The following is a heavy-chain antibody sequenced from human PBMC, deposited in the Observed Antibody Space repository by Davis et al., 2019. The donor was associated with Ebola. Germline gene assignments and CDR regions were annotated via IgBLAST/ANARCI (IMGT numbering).Heavy chain of an antibody. V-gene: IGHV3-73*01. J-gene: IGHJ4*02. Sequence: GESLKISCAASGFTFSGSAMHWVRQVSGKGLEWVGRIRSKANSYATAYAASVKGRFTISRDDSKNTAYLQMNSLKTEDTAVYYCTGSMRGIDYWGQGTLVTVSS. D-gene: IGHD3-16*01. CDR2: IRSKANSYAT. CDR3: TGSMRGIDY. CDR1: GFTFSGSA.